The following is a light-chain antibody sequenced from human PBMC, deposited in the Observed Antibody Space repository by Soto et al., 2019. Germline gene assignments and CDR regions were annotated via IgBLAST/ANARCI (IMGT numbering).Light chain of an antibody. CDR1: QSISSW. V-gene: IGKV1-5*01. J-gene: IGKJ1*01. Sequence: DIQMTQSPSTLSASVGDRVTITCRASQSISSWLAWYQQKPGKAPKLLIYDASRLESGVPSRFSGSGSGTEFTLTISSLQPDDFATYYYQQYNSYSPTFGQGTKVEIK. CDR3: QQYNSYSPT. CDR2: DAS.